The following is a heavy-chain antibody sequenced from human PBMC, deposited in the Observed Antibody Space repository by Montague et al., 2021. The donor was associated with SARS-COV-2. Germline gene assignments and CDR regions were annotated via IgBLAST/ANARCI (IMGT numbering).Heavy chain of an antibody. J-gene: IGHJ6*02. V-gene: IGHV4-4*02. CDR3: ARIPFGYYGMDA. CDR2: IYHSGGT. CDR1: AGSISSSNW. Sequence: SETLSLTCAVSAGSISSSNWWSWVRQPPGKGLEWIAEIYHSGGTNYNPSLKSRVTISVDKSKNQFSLQLSSVTAADTAVYYCARIPFGYYGMDAWGQGTTVTVSS. D-gene: IGHD3-16*01.